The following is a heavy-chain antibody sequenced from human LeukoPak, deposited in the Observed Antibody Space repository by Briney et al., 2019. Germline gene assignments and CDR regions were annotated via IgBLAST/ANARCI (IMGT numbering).Heavy chain of an antibody. Sequence: SETLSLTCTVSGGSISSSSSFWGWIRQPPGKGLEWIGHIKNGGSPNYNPPLRSRVTISLDTSKNQFSLTVSSVTAADTAVYYCASLTWITDYWGQGTLVTVSS. CDR1: GGSISSSSSF. J-gene: IGHJ4*02. D-gene: IGHD5-12*01. CDR2: IKNGGSP. V-gene: IGHV4-39*01. CDR3: ASLTWITDY.